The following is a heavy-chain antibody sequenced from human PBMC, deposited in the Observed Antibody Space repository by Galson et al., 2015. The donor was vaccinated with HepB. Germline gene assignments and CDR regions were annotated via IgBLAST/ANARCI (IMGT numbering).Heavy chain of an antibody. CDR1: GFTFRRYG. D-gene: IGHD6-19*01. V-gene: IGHV3-30*18. J-gene: IGHJ4*02. Sequence: SLRLSCAASGFTFRRYGLHWVRQAPGKGLVWVAVISYDGSNKYYADSVKGRFTISRDNSKNTLYLQMNSLRAEVTAVYYWAKDRVAVAGNFALDYWGQGTLVTVAS. CDR2: ISYDGSNK. CDR3: AKDRVAVAGNFALDY.